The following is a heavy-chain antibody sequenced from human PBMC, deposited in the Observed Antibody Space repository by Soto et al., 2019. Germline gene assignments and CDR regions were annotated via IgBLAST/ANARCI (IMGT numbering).Heavy chain of an antibody. CDR1: GYTFTSYG. J-gene: IGHJ5*02. V-gene: IGHV1-18*01. CDR3: ARVPYSSSSRSGGWFDP. CDR2: ISAYNGNT. D-gene: IGHD6-6*01. Sequence: QVQPVQSGAEVKKPGASVKVSCKASGYTFTSYGISWVRQAPGQGLEWMGWISAYNGNTNYAQKLQGRVTMTTDTSTSTAYMELRSLRSDDTAVYYCARVPYSSSSRSGGWFDPWGQGTLVTVSS.